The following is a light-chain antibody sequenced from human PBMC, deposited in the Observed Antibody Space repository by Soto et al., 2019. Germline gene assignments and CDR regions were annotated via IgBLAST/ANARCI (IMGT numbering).Light chain of an antibody. V-gene: IGKV1-39*01. CDR2: SAS. Sequence: DIQMTQSPSSLSASIGDRVTLTCRASRGINTYANWYQQKQRKVPKLLILSASTQQSEVPSRFRGGGSGTDFTFTISSLLPEDFATYFCQQTYTTPRTFGKGTKVDIK. J-gene: IGKJ1*01. CDR1: RGINTY. CDR3: QQTYTTPRT.